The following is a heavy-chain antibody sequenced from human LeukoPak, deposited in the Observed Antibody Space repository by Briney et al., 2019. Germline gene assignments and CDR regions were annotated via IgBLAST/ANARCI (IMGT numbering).Heavy chain of an antibody. CDR3: ARDSSDSSRWHGYFDS. J-gene: IGHJ4*02. Sequence: PGGSLRLSCAASGFTFDDYAMHWVRQAPGKGLEWVSGISWNSGSIGYADSVKGRFTISRDTSKNTLYLQMNSLRAEDTAVYYCARDSSDSSRWHGYFDSWGQGTLVSVSS. CDR1: GFTFDDYA. CDR2: ISWNSGSI. D-gene: IGHD6-13*01. V-gene: IGHV3-9*01.